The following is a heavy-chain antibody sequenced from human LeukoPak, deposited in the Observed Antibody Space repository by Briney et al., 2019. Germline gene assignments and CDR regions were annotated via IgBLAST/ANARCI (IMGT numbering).Heavy chain of an antibody. D-gene: IGHD6-19*01. CDR1: GGSMSGYY. CDR3: ARGYGSGWYFGD. J-gene: IGHJ4*02. V-gene: IGHV4-4*07. CDR2: IYSGGNT. Sequence: PSETLSLPCNVSGGSMSGYYWSWIRQPAGKGLEWIGRIYSGGNTNYNPSLRSRIAMSVDTSKNHFSLKLSSVTAADTAVYYCARGYGSGWYFGDWGQGTLVTVSS.